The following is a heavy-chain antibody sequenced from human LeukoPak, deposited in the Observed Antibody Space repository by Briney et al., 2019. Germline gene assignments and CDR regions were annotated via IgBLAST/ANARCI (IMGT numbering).Heavy chain of an antibody. CDR2: ISGSGGST. J-gene: IGHJ4*02. CDR3: AKKRDSSGYYYIFDY. D-gene: IGHD3-22*01. CDR1: GFTFRSYV. V-gene: IGHV3-23*01. Sequence: PGGSLRLSCAASGFTFRSYVMSWVRQAPGKGLEWVSAISGSGGSTYYADSVKGRFTISRDNSKNTLYLQMNSLRAEDTAVYYCAKKRDSSGYYYIFDYWGQGTLVTVSS.